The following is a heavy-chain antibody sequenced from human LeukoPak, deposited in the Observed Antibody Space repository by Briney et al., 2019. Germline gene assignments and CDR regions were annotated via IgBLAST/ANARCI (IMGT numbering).Heavy chain of an antibody. J-gene: IGHJ1*01. CDR3: ASTDYYGSGSHPYFQH. V-gene: IGHV4-34*01. CDR1: GGYFSGYY. Sequence: SETLSLTCAVYGGYFSGYYWSWIPQPPGKGLEWIGEINHSGSTNYNPSLKSRVTISVDTSKNQFSLKLSSVTAADTAVYYCASTDYYGSGSHPYFQHWGQGTLVTVSS. D-gene: IGHD3-10*01. CDR2: INHSGST.